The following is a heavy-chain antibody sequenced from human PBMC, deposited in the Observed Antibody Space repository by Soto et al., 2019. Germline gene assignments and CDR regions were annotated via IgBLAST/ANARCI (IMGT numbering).Heavy chain of an antibody. Sequence: QVQLVQSGAEVKKPGSSVKVSCKASGGTFSSYAISWVRQAPGQGLEWMGGIIPIFGTANYAQKFQGRVTITADESTSTAYMELSSLRSEDTAVYYCARGNPAILRFLEWLSRSYYGMDVWGQGTTVTVSS. J-gene: IGHJ6*02. V-gene: IGHV1-69*12. CDR2: IIPIFGTA. CDR3: ARGNPAILRFLEWLSRSYYGMDV. D-gene: IGHD3-3*01. CDR1: GGTFSSYA.